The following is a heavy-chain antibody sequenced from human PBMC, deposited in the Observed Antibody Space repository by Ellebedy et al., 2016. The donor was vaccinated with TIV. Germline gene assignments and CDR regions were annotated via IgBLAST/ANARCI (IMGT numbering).Heavy chain of an antibody. CDR1: GYTFTSYG. CDR2: INVNNGKT. J-gene: IGHJ5*02. CDR3: TRYPRGTTVFLPFDP. Sequence: AASVKVSCKASGYTFTSYGIGWVRQAPGQGLEWMGWINVNNGKTNYAQKLQGRVTMTTDTSTSTAYMDLRSLRSDDTAVYYFTRYPRGTTVFLPFDPWGQGTLVTVSS. D-gene: IGHD4-17*01. V-gene: IGHV1-18*01.